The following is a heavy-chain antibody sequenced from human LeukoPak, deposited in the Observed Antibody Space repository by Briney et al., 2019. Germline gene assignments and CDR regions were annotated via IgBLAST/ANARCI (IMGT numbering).Heavy chain of an antibody. D-gene: IGHD5-24*01. CDR3: ARVRDGYNSYNWFDP. CDR2: ISYDGSNK. J-gene: IGHJ5*02. Sequence: QPGGSLRLSCAASGFTFSSYAMHWVRQAPGKGLEWVAVISYDGSNKYYADSVKGRFTISRDNAKNSLYLQMNSLRAEDTAVYYCARVRDGYNSYNWFDPWGQGTLVTVSS. V-gene: IGHV3-30-3*01. CDR1: GFTFSSYA.